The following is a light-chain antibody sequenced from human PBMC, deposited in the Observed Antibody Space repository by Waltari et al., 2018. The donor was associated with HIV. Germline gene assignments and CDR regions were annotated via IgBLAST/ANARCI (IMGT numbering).Light chain of an antibody. CDR2: GNN. CDR1: TSNIDTPYD. J-gene: IGLJ2*01. Sequence: SVLTQPPSVSGAPGQSVSISCTGTTSNIDTPYDVHWYQQLPGAAPKLLVYGNNNRPSGVPARFSGSKSGTSASLAITGLQSEDEAFYYCQSYDSSLTAVIFGGGTKLTVL. CDR3: QSYDSSLTAVI. V-gene: IGLV1-40*01.